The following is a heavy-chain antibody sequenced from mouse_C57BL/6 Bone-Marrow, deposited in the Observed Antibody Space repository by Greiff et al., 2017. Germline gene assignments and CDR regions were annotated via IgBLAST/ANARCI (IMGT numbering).Heavy chain of an antibody. J-gene: IGHJ3*01. CDR1: GYTFTDYE. CDR3: TRRAYDYDGRGCAY. D-gene: IGHD2-4*01. V-gene: IGHV1-15*01. CDR2: IDPETGGT. Sequence: QVQLQQSGAELVRPGASVTLSCKASGYTFTDYEMHWVKQTPVHGLEWIGAIDPETGGTAYNQKFKGKAILTADKSSSTAYMELRSLTSEDSAGYYCTRRAYDYDGRGCAYWGQGTLVTVSA.